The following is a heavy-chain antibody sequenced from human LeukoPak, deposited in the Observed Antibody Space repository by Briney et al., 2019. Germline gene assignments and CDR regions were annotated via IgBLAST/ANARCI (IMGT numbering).Heavy chain of an antibody. V-gene: IGHV3-48*03. Sequence: SGGSLRLSCAASGFTFSSYEMNWVCQAPGKGLEWVSYISSSGSTIYYADSVKGRFTISRDNARNSLYLQMNSLRAEDTAVYYCARLDYYGSGSYFDYWGQGTLVTVSS. J-gene: IGHJ4*02. CDR3: ARLDYYGSGSYFDY. CDR1: GFTFSSYE. CDR2: ISSSGSTI. D-gene: IGHD3-10*01.